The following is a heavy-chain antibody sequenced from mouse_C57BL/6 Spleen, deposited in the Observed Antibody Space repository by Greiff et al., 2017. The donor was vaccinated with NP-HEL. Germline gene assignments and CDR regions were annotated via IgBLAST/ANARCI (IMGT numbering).Heavy chain of an antibody. CDR1: GFTFSSYA. D-gene: IGHD2-4*01. J-gene: IGHJ4*01. CDR2: ISDGGSYT. CDR3: ARDYDYPFYAMDY. V-gene: IGHV5-4*01. Sequence: DVKLQESGGGLVKPGGSLKLSCAASGFTFSSYAMSWVRQTPEKRLEWVATISDGGSYTYYPDNVKGRFPISRDNAKNNLYLQMSHLKSEDTAMYYCARDYDYPFYAMDYWGQGTSVTVSS.